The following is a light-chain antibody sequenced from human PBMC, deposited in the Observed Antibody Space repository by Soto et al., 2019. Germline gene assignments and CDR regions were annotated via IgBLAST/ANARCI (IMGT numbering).Light chain of an antibody. CDR2: GAS. J-gene: IGKJ2*02. V-gene: IGKV3-15*01. Sequence: EIVMTQSPATLSVSPGERATLSCRASQSVGSDLAWYQQRPGQAPRLVIFGASTRATGIPARFSGGGSGTEVALTSSRGQCEDRAVEYCQQDNSWPPCAFGRGTKLDIK. CDR3: QQDNSWPPCA. CDR1: QSVGSD.